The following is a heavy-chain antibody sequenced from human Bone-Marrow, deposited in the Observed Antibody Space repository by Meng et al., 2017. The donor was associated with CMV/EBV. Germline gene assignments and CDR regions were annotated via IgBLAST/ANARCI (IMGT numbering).Heavy chain of an antibody. CDR3: ARVINGDFWSGYYTGNGMDC. D-gene: IGHD3-3*01. V-gene: IGHV4-59*01. J-gene: IGHJ6*02. Sequence: SETLSLTCTVSGGFISGYYWSWIRQPPGKGLEWIGYIYYTGSTHYNPSLKSRVTISVDTSKNQFSLKLRSVTATDTAVYYCARVINGDFWSGYYTGNGMDCWGQGAMVTVSS. CDR2: IYYTGST. CDR1: GGFISGYY.